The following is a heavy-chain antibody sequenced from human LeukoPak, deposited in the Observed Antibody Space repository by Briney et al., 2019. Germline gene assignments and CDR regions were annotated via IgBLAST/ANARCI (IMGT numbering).Heavy chain of an antibody. V-gene: IGHV1-69*05. CDR1: GGTFSSYA. CDR2: IIPIFGTA. D-gene: IGHD3-22*01. CDR3: ARGGGTPDYYDSSGFDY. Sequence: SVKVSFKSSGGTFSSYAISWVRQAPGQGLEWMGGIIPIFGTANYPQKFQGKVTNTTDESTSTAYMELSSLRSEDTAVYYCARGGGTPDYYDSSGFDYWGQGTLVTVSS. J-gene: IGHJ4*02.